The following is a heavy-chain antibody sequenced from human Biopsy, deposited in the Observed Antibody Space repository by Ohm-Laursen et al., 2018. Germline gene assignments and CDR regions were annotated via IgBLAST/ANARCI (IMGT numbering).Heavy chain of an antibody. D-gene: IGHD2-8*01. CDR1: GFTVYNNY. CDR2: IYSGGDT. V-gene: IGHV3-66*01. J-gene: IGHJ5*02. CDR3: ATGPVQMVYANLRGEFAS. Sequence: GSLRLSCAASGFTVYNNYMTWVRQAPGKGLEWVSLIYSGGDTRYADSVKGRFTISRDSSKNTLYLQMNSLRVEDTAVYYCATGPVQMVYANLRGEFASWGQGALVTVSS.